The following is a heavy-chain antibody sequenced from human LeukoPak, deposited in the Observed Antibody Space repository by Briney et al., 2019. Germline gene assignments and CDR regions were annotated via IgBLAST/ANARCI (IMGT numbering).Heavy chain of an antibody. CDR1: GFTFSSYA. J-gene: IGHJ4*02. V-gene: IGHV3-23*01. CDR3: AKESFIPYYYDSSGYVDY. D-gene: IGHD3-22*01. Sequence: GSLRLSCAASGFTFSSYAMSWVRQAPGKGLEWVSGISGSGGSTYYADSVKGRFTISRDNSKNTLYLQMNSLRAEDTAVYYCAKESFIPYYYDSSGYVDYWGQGTLVTVSS. CDR2: ISGSGGST.